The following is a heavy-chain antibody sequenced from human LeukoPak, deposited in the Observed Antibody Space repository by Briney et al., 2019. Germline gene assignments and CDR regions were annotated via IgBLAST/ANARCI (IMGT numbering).Heavy chain of an antibody. CDR2: IYYSGST. D-gene: IGHD1-1*01. CDR3: ARDLPTRSAFDI. CDR1: GGSMSSYY. J-gene: IGHJ3*02. V-gene: IGHV4-59*01. Sequence: SETLSLTCTVSGGSMSSYYWSWIRQPPGKGLEWIGYIYYSGSTNYNPSLKSRVTISVDTSKNQFSLKLSSVTAADAAVYYCARDLPTRSAFDIWGQGTMVTASS.